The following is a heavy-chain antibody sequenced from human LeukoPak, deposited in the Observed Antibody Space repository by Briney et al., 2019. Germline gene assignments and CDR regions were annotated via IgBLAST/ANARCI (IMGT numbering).Heavy chain of an antibody. V-gene: IGHV3-15*01. CDR3: TTTPYGSGTHFVY. D-gene: IGHD3-10*01. CDR2: IKSKTDGGTT. CDR1: GFTFTSAW. Sequence: PGGSLRLSCAASGASGFTFTSAWMTWVRQAPGKGLEWVGHIKSKTDGGTTDYAAPVEGRFTISTDDSKNTLYLQMTSLKTEDTAVYYCTTTPYGSGTHFVYWGQGTLVTVSS. J-gene: IGHJ4*02.